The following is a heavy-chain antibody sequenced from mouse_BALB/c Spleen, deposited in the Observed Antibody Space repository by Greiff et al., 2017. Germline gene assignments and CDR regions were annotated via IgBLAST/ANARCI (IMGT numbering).Heavy chain of an antibody. CDR2: IDPETGGT. J-gene: IGHJ3*01. CDR1: GYTFTDYE. Sequence: QVQLQQSGAELVRPGASVTLSCKASGYTFTDYEMHWVKQTPVHGLEWIGAIDPETGGTAYNQKFKGKATLTADKSSSTAYMELRSLTSEDSAVYYCTRTYYEGTWFAYWGQGTLVTVST. V-gene: IGHV1-15*01. CDR3: TRTYYEGTWFAY. D-gene: IGHD2-10*01.